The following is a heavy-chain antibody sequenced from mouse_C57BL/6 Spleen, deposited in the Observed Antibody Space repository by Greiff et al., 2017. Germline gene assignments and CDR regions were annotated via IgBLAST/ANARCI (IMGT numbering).Heavy chain of an antibody. CDR2: IWSGGST. J-gene: IGHJ4*01. Sequence: VQLQQSGPGLVQPSQSLSITCTVSGFSLTSYGVHWVRQSPGKGLEWLGVIWSGGSTDYNAAFISRLSISKDKSKSQVFFKMNRLQADDTAIYYCARKWSQGYAMDYWGQGTSVTVSS. D-gene: IGHD1-1*02. V-gene: IGHV2-2*01. CDR1: GFSLTSYG. CDR3: ARKWSQGYAMDY.